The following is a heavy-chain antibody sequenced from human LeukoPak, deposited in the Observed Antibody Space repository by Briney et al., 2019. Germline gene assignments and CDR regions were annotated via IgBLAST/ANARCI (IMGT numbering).Heavy chain of an antibody. V-gene: IGHV4-30-4*07. D-gene: IGHD3-10*01. CDR1: GGSISSGGYS. CDR2: IYYSGST. J-gene: IGHJ3*02. Sequence: SETLSLTCAVSGGSISSGGYSWSWIRQPPGKGLEWIGYIYYSGSTYYNPSLKSRVTISVDTSKNQFSLKLSSVTAADTAVYYCARTTAYYYGSGSYSPDAFDIWGQGTMVTVSS. CDR3: ARTTAYYYGSGSYSPDAFDI.